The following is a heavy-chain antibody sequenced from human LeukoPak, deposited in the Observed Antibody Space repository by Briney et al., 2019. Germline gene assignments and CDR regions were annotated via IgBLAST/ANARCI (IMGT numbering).Heavy chain of an antibody. Sequence: GASVKVSCKASGYTFTSYYMHWVRQAPGQGLEWMGIINPSGGSTSYAQKFQGRVTMTRDTSTSTVYMELRSLRSDDTAVYYCARASGALYNWFDPWGQGTLVTVSS. V-gene: IGHV1-46*01. CDR2: INPSGGST. CDR1: GYTFTSYY. J-gene: IGHJ5*02. CDR3: ARASGALYNWFDP. D-gene: IGHD5-12*01.